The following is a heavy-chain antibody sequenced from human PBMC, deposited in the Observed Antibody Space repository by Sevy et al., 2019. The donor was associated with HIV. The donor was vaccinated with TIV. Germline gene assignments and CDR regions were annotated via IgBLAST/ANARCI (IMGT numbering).Heavy chain of an antibody. V-gene: IGHV3-33*01. D-gene: IGHD3-3*01. J-gene: IGHJ3*02. CDR1: GFTFSSYG. CDR3: ARDNNFGSGYYKGRGGAFDI. Sequence: GGSLRLSCAASGFTFSSYGMHWVRQAPGKGLEWVAVIWYDGSNKYYADSVKGRFTISRDNSKNTQYLQMNSLRAEDTAVYYCARDNNFGSGYYKGRGGAFDIWGQGTMVTVSS. CDR2: IWYDGSNK.